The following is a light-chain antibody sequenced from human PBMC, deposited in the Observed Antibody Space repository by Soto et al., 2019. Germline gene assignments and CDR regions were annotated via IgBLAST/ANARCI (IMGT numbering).Light chain of an antibody. CDR3: QQLNSYPLT. V-gene: IGKV1-9*01. CDR2: AAS. CDR1: QGISSY. Sequence: IQLTQSPSSLSASVGDRVTITCRASQGISSYLAWYQQKPGKAPKLLISAASTLQSGVPSRFSGSGSGTDFTLTISSLQPEDFASYYCQQLNSYPLTFGGGTKVAIK. J-gene: IGKJ4*01.